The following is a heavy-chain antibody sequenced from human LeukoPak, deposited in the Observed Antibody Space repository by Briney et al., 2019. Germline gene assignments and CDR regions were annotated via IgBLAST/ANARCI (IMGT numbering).Heavy chain of an antibody. V-gene: IGHV1-69*05. CDR1: GGTFSSYA. J-gene: IGHJ4*02. D-gene: IGHD5-18*01. CDR2: IIPIFGTA. CDR3: ARDGGGYSYGGAFDY. Sequence: GASVKVSCKAPGGTFSSYAISWVRQAPGQGLEWMGGIIPIFGTANYAQKFQGRVTITTDESTSTAYMELSSLRSEDTAVYYCARDGGGYSYGGAFDYWGQGTLVTVSS.